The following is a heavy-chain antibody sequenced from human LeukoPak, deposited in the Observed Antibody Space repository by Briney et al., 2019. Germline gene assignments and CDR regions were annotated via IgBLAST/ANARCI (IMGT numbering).Heavy chain of an antibody. D-gene: IGHD2-21*02. CDR3: ARKAYCGGDCYSFDY. CDR1: GGSISSGGYY. J-gene: IGHJ4*02. Sequence: SETLSLTCTVSGGSISSGGYYWTWIRQPAGKGLEWIGEINHSGSTNYNTSLKSRVTISLDTSKNQFSLKLSSVTAADTAVYYCARKAYCGGDCYSFDYWGQGTLVTVSS. V-gene: IGHV4-61*10. CDR2: INHSGST.